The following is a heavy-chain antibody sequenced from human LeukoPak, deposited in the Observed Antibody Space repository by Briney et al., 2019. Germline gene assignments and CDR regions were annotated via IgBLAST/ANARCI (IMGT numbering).Heavy chain of an antibody. V-gene: IGHV4-61*01. CDR3: ARYNWNTWFDP. D-gene: IGHD1-1*01. CDR2: IRYSGHT. CDR1: GDSVSNDRYY. Sequence: SETLSLTCTVSGDSVSNDRYYWTWIRQSPGKGLEWIAYIRYSGHTNYNPSLDTRVAISLDASKNQLSLRLYSVTAADTAMYYCARYNWNTWFDPWGQGALVTVSS. J-gene: IGHJ5*02.